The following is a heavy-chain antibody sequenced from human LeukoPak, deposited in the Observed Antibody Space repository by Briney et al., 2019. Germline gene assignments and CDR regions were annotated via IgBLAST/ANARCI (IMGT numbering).Heavy chain of an antibody. V-gene: IGHV3-74*03. CDR1: GFTFDEYA. CDR3: ARSDWLDS. J-gene: IGHJ5*01. CDR2: IKGDGSST. Sequence: GRSLRLSCAASGFTFDEYAMHWVRHAPGKGLVWVSRIKGDGSSTTYADSVKGRFTISRDNAKNTLHLQMDSLRAEDTTVYYCARSDWLDSWGQGTLVIVSS.